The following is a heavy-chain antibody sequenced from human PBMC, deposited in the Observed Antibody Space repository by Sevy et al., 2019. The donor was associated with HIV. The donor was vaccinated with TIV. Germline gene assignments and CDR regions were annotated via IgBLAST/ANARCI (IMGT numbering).Heavy chain of an antibody. CDR2: ISGRHGTT. J-gene: IGHJ3*02. V-gene: IGHV3-23*01. Sequence: GGSLRLSCTASGFIFSNYAMYWVRQAPGKGLEWVSGISGRHGTTYYADSVKGRFTISRDNSKNTLYLQMNSLRAEDTAIYHCAKDRINVIGDAFDIWGQGTMVTVSS. D-gene: IGHD2-15*01. CDR1: GFIFSNYA. CDR3: AKDRINVIGDAFDI.